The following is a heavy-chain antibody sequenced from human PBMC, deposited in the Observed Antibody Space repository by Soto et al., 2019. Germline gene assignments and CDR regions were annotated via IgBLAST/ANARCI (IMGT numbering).Heavy chain of an antibody. CDR1: GGTFSSYT. CDR2: IIPILGIA. J-gene: IGHJ4*02. V-gene: IGHV1-69*02. Sequence: QVQLVQSGAEVKKPGSSVKVSCKASGGTFSSYTISWVRQAPGQGLEWMGRIIPILGIANYAQKFQGRVTITADKSTSTADMELSSLRAEDTAVYCCARGSGYDGVFDYWGQGTLVTVSS. D-gene: IGHD5-12*01. CDR3: ARGSGYDGVFDY.